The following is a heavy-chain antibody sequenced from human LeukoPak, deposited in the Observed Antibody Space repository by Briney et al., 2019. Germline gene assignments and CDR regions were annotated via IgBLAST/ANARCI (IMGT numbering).Heavy chain of an antibody. V-gene: IGHV3-30*03. Sequence: PGGSLRLSCAASGFTFTTYSMNWVRQAPGKGLEWVAVISYDGSNKYYADSVKGRFTISRDNSKNTLYLQMNSLRAEDTAVYYCARAYGNDAFDIWGQGTMVTVSS. CDR2: ISYDGSNK. D-gene: IGHD4-17*01. CDR1: GFTFTTYS. CDR3: ARAYGNDAFDI. J-gene: IGHJ3*02.